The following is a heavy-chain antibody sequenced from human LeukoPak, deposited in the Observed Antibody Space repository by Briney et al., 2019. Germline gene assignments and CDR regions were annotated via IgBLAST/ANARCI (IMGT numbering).Heavy chain of an antibody. CDR3: ATGRWLQPFDP. Sequence: ASVKVSCKVSGYTFTDYYMHWVQQAPGKGLEWMGLVDPEDGETIYAEKFQGRATITADTSTDTAYMELSSLRSEDTAVYYCATGRWLQPFDPWGQGTLVTVSS. D-gene: IGHD5-24*01. V-gene: IGHV1-69-2*01. CDR2: VDPEDGET. CDR1: GYTFTDYY. J-gene: IGHJ5*02.